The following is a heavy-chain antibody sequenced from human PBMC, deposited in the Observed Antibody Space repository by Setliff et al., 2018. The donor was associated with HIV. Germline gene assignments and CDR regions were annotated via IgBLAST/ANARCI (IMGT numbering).Heavy chain of an antibody. J-gene: IGHJ4*02. CDR3: ARGMDYYDTSGYYQYYFDY. Sequence: ASVKVSCKASGYSFTDYYIHWVRQTPGQGLEWMGWINPKSDGTNYAQAFQGWITMTRDTSIITAYMELSRLRSDDTAVYYCARGMDYYDTSGYYQYYFDYLGQGTLVTVSS. D-gene: IGHD3-22*01. CDR2: INPKSDGT. V-gene: IGHV1-2*04. CDR1: GYSFTDYY.